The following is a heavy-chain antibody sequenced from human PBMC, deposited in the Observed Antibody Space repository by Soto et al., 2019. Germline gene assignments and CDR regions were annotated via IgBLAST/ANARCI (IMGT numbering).Heavy chain of an antibody. V-gene: IGHV1-46*01. CDR2: INPSGGST. J-gene: IGHJ6*04. CDR3: ARDSWSGLGYYYGMDV. CDR1: GYTFTSYY. D-gene: IGHD1-26*01. Sequence: ASVNVSCKASGYTFTSYYMHWVRQAPGQGLEWMGIINPSGGSTSYAQKFQGRVTMTRDTSTSTVYMELSSLRSEDTAVYYCARDSWSGLGYYYGMDVWGKGTTVNVSS.